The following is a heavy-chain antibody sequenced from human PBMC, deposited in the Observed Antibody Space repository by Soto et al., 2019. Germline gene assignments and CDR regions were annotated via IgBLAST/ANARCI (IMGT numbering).Heavy chain of an antibody. Sequence: ASVKVSCEAPGYSITNYVRYWGRQAPGQGLEWMGIINPSGGSTSYAQKLQGRVTMTTDTSTSTAYMELRSLRSDDTAVYYCARDSSGWDYDYWGQATLVTVSS. V-gene: IGHV1-46*01. J-gene: IGHJ4*02. D-gene: IGHD6-19*01. CDR3: ARDSSGWDYDY. CDR2: INPSGGST. CDR1: GYSITNYV.